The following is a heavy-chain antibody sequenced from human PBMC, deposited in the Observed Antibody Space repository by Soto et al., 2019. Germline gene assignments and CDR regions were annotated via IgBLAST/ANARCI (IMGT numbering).Heavy chain of an antibody. CDR1: GGSISSGGYS. CDR3: ARAEQQFIPHAFDI. D-gene: IGHD6-13*01. J-gene: IGHJ3*02. V-gene: IGHV4-30-2*01. CDR2: IYHSGST. Sequence: PSKTLSLTCAVSGGSISSGGYSWNWIRQPPGKGLEWVGYIYHSGSTYYNPTLKSRVTISVDRSKNQFSLKLISVTAADTAVYYCARAEQQFIPHAFDIWGQATLVTV.